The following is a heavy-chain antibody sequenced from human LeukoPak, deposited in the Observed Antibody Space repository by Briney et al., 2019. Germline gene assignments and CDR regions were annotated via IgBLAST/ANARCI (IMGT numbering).Heavy chain of an antibody. CDR2: NYYSGST. D-gene: IGHD3-3*01. V-gene: IGHV4-31*03. CDR3: ARVLTDFWSGYYNWFDP. CDR1: GGSISSGGYY. Sequence: SQTLSLTCTVSGGSISSGGYYWSWIRQHPGKGLEWIGYNYYSGSTYYNPSLKSRVTISVDTSKNQFSLKLSSVTAADTAVYYCARVLTDFWSGYYNWFDPWGQGTLVTVSS. J-gene: IGHJ5*02.